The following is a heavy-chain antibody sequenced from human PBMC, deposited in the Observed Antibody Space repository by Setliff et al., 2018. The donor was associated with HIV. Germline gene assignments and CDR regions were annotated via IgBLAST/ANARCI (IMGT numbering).Heavy chain of an antibody. D-gene: IGHD2-15*01. CDR2: FDPEDGKT. CDR1: GYTFTSYD. J-gene: IGHJ5*02. CDR3: AKGLGSYLAATRDALWFDP. Sequence: ASVKVSCKASGYTFTSYDINWVRQAPGKGLEWMGGFDPEDGKTIYAQKFQGRVTMTEDTSTDTAYMELSSLRPEDMALYYCAKGLGSYLAATRDALWFDPWGQGTLVTVSS. V-gene: IGHV1-24*01.